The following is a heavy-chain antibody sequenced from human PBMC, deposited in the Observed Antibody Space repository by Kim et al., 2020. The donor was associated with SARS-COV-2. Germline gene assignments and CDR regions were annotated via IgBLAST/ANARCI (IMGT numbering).Heavy chain of an antibody. J-gene: IGHJ4*02. CDR2: IDPSDSYT. D-gene: IGHD5-18*01. V-gene: IGHV5-10-1*01. CDR3: ARVGAQGGYSGYDPLERGDTAMVT. Sequence: GESLKISCKGSGYSFTSYWISWVRQMPGKGLEWMGRIDPSDSYTNYSPSFQGHVTISADKSISTAYLQWSSLKASDTAMYYCARVGAQGGYSGYDPLERGDTAMVTWGQGTLVTVSS. CDR1: GYSFTSYW.